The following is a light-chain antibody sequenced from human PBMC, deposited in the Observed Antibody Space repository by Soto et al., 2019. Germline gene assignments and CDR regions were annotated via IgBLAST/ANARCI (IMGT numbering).Light chain of an antibody. J-gene: IGLJ1*01. CDR3: TSYVGSNNFYV. Sequence: QSALTHPPSASGSPGQSVTISCTGTSSDFGGYNFVSWYQQHPGKAPKLMIYEVNNRPSGVPDRFSGSKSGNTASLTVSGLQAEDEADYYCTSYVGSNNFYVFGPGTKVTVL. CDR1: SSDFGGYNF. V-gene: IGLV2-8*01. CDR2: EVN.